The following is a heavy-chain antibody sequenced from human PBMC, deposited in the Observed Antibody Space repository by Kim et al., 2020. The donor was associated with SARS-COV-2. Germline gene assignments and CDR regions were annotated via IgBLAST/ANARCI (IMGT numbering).Heavy chain of an antibody. CDR2: FSGSGVT. V-gene: IGHV3-23*01. J-gene: IGHJ4*02. CDR3: TRHAGGFDS. D-gene: IGHD3-10*01. CDR1: GFTFSTYG. Sequence: GGSLRLSCAASGFTFSTYGLSWVRQAPGKGLEWVSSFSGSGVTRYTDSVEGRFAISRDNSKNTLYLQMNSLRAEDTAIYYCTRHAGGFDSWGQGTLVTVSS.